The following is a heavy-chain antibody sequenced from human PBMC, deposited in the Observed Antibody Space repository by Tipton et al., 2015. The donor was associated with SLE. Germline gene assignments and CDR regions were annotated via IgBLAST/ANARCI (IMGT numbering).Heavy chain of an antibody. CDR3: ARALQNYFDY. Sequence: TLSLTCAVYGGSFSGYYWSWIRQFPGKGLEWIGEINHSGSTNYNPSLKSRVTISVDTSKNQFSLKLSSVTAADTAVYYCARALQNYFDYWGQGTLVAVSS. J-gene: IGHJ4*02. CDR1: GGSFSGYY. CDR2: INHSGST. V-gene: IGHV4-34*01.